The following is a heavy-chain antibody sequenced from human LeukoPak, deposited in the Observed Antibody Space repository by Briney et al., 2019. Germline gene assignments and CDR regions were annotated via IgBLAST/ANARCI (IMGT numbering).Heavy chain of an antibody. J-gene: IGHJ6*02. V-gene: IGHV3-30-3*01. Sequence: GGSLRLSCAASGFSFSSFAMHWVRQAPGKGLEWVAVTPYDGNTKYYADSVKGRFTISRDNSKNTLYLLMNSLRAEDTALYYCARDGNSGYDLTYYYGMDVWGQGTTVTVSS. CDR1: GFSFSSFA. CDR2: TPYDGNTK. D-gene: IGHD5-12*01. CDR3: ARDGNSGYDLTYYYGMDV.